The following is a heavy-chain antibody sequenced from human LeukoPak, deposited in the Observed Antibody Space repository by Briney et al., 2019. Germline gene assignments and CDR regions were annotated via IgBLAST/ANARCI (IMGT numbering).Heavy chain of an antibody. CDR1: GFTFSSYG. D-gene: IGHD1-26*01. J-gene: IGHJ4*02. V-gene: IGHV3-30*18. CDR3: AKAVNSGSYYQRSGHFDY. Sequence: PGRSLRLSCAASGFTFSSYGMHWARQAPGKGLEWVAVISYDGSNKYYADSVKGRFTISRDNSKNTLYLQMNSLRAEDTAVYYCAKAVNSGSYYQRSGHFDYWGQGTLVTVSS. CDR2: ISYDGSNK.